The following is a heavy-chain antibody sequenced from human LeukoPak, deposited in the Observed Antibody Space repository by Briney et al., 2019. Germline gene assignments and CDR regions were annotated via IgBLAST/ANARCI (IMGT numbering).Heavy chain of an antibody. V-gene: IGHV4-4*07. CDR1: GGSISSYY. D-gene: IGHD3-10*01. J-gene: IGHJ4*02. Sequence: SETLSLTCTVSGGSISSYYWSWIRQPAGKGLEWIGRIYTSGSTNYNPSLKSRVTMSVDTSKNQFSLKLSSVTAADTAVYYCARVQGSGSYSYFDYWGQGTLVTVSS. CDR2: IYTSGST. CDR3: ARVQGSGSYSYFDY.